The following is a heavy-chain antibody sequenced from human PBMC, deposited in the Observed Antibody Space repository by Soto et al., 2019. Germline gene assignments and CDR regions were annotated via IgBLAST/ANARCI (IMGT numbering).Heavy chain of an antibody. J-gene: IGHJ4*02. CDR1: GGSISSGDYY. D-gene: IGHD2-21*01. Sequence: PSETQSLTCTVSGGSISSGDYYWSWIRQPPGKGLEWIGYIYYSGSTYYNPSLKSRVTISVDTSKNQFSLKLSSVTAADTAVYYCARETFVVGLGYWGQGTLVTVSS. CDR3: ARETFVVGLGY. CDR2: IYYSGST. V-gene: IGHV4-30-4*01.